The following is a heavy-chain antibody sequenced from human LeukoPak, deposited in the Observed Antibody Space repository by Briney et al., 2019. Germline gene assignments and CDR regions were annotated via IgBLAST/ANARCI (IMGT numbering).Heavy chain of an antibody. CDR1: GFTFSSYW. D-gene: IGHD3-16*01. CDR2: IKKDGSEN. Sequence: GGSLRLSCAASGFTFSSYWMSWVRQAPGKGLEWVANIKKDGSENYYVDSVKGRFTICRDNAKNSLYLQMNSLGAEDTAVYYCARANVWGSRWDYWGQGTLVTVSS. J-gene: IGHJ4*02. CDR3: ARANVWGSRWDY. V-gene: IGHV3-7*01.